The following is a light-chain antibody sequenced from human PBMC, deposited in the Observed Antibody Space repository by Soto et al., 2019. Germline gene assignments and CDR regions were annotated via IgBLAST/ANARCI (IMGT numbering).Light chain of an antibody. J-gene: IGLJ1*01. CDR3: SSYTSSNYLEV. V-gene: IGLV2-14*01. CDR2: EVS. CDR1: SRDVGGANY. Sequence: QSALIQPASVSGSPGQSITISCTGTSRDVGGANYVSWYQQHPHRAPKLLIYEVSYRPSGVSSRFSGSKTGNTASLTISGRQAEEDADYYCSSYTSSNYLEVFGVGTKLTVL.